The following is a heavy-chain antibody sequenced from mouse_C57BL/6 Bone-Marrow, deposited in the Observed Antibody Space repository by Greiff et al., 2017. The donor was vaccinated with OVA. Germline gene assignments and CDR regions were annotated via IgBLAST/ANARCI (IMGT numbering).Heavy chain of an antibody. CDR2: IYPRDGST. V-gene: IGHV1-85*01. J-gene: IGHJ2*01. Sequence: QVQLKESGPELVKPGASVKLSCKASGYTFTSYDINWVKQRPGQGLEWIGWIYPRDGSTKYNEKFKGKATLTVDTSSSTAYMELHSLTSEASAVYFCARSTLWLRRGFDYWGQGTTLTVSS. CDR1: GYTFTSYD. D-gene: IGHD2-2*01. CDR3: ARSTLWLRRGFDY.